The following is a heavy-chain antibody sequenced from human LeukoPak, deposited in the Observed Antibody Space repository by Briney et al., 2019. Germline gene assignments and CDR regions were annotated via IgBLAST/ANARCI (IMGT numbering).Heavy chain of an antibody. V-gene: IGHV4-39*07. Sequence: SETLSLTCTVSGGSISSSSYYWGWIRQPPGKGLEWIGRIFSSGSTYYNPSLKSRVTISVDTSKNQFSLKLSSVTAADTAVYYCAREKGIAVAGVFDYWGQGTLVTVSS. D-gene: IGHD6-19*01. CDR3: AREKGIAVAGVFDY. CDR2: IFSSGST. CDR1: GGSISSSSYY. J-gene: IGHJ4*02.